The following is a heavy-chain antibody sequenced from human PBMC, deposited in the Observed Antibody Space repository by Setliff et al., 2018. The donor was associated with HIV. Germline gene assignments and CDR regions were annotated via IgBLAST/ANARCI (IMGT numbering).Heavy chain of an antibody. Sequence: GGSLRLSCAASGFTVSRFYMSWVRQAPGKGLEWVSVIYSDGSSYYAAPVKGRFTISRDDSKNTLYLQMNSLKTEDTAVYYCAKPLTQWGVSPYHYAVDVWGQ. D-gene: IGHD1-26*01. CDR3: AKPLTQWGVSPYHYAVDV. CDR2: IYSDGSS. J-gene: IGHJ6*02. CDR1: GFTVSRFY. V-gene: IGHV3-53*01.